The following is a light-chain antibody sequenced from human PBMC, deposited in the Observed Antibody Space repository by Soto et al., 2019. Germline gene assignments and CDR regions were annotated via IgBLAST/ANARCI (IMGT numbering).Light chain of an antibody. CDR2: GAS. Sequence: EIVLTQSPGTMSLSPGERATLSCRASQSVSSSYLAWYQQKPGQAPRLLIYGASSRATGIPDRFSGSGSGTDFTLTISRLEPDDFAVFYCQQYGGSVLYTFGQGTKLEIK. CDR1: QSVSSSY. CDR3: QQYGGSVLYT. V-gene: IGKV3-20*01. J-gene: IGKJ2*01.